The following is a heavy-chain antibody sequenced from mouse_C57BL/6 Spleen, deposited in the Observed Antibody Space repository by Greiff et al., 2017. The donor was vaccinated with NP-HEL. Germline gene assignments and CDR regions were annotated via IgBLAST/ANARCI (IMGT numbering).Heavy chain of an antibody. J-gene: IGHJ3*01. V-gene: IGHV5-4*01. CDR1: GFTFSSYA. CDR2: ISDGGSYT. Sequence: EVQLVESGGGLVKPGGSLKLSCAASGFTFSSYAMSWVRQTPDKRLEWVATISDGGSYTYYPDNVKGRFTISRDNAKNNLYLQMSHLKSEDTAMYYCARDDGYYRAWFAYWGQRTLVTVSA. D-gene: IGHD2-3*01. CDR3: ARDDGYYRAWFAY.